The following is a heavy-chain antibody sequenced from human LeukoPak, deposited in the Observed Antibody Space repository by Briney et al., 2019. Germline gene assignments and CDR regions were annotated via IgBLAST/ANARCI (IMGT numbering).Heavy chain of an antibody. CDR2: INPSGGST. D-gene: IGHD2-2*01. Sequence: WASVKVSCKASGYTFTSYYMHWVRQAPGQGLEWMGIINPSGGSTSYAQKFQGRVTMTRDTSTSTVYMELSSLRSKDTVVYYCARGRVNQLLWVPFGYWGQGTLVTVSS. CDR1: GYTFTSYY. CDR3: ARGRVNQLLWVPFGY. V-gene: IGHV1-46*01. J-gene: IGHJ4*02.